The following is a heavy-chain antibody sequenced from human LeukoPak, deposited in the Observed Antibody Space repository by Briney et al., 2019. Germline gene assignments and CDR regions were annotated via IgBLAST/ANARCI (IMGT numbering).Heavy chain of an antibody. D-gene: IGHD6-19*01. CDR2: ISSNGGNT. Sequence: GGSLRLSCAASGFTFSSYGMHGVRQAPGKGLEYVSAISSNGGNTHYADSVKGRFTISRDNSKNTLYLQMSSLRTEDTAMYYCVKDHGYSSGWYVRGFDYWGQGTLVTVSS. J-gene: IGHJ4*02. CDR3: VKDHGYSSGWYVRGFDY. V-gene: IGHV3-64D*09. CDR1: GFTFSSYG.